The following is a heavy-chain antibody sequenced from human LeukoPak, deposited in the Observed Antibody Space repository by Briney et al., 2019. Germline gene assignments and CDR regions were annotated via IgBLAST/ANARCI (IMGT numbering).Heavy chain of an antibody. Sequence: SGTLSLTCAVSGGSITNSNWWSWVRQPPGKGLEWIGEIYHSGSTNFNPSLKSRVTISVDKSKNQFSLTLSSVTAADTAVYYCARGTGYSYGHGNFDLWGRGTLVTVSS. CDR3: ARGTGYSYGHGNFDL. D-gene: IGHD5-18*01. CDR2: IYHSGST. V-gene: IGHV4-4*02. CDR1: GGSITNSNW. J-gene: IGHJ2*01.